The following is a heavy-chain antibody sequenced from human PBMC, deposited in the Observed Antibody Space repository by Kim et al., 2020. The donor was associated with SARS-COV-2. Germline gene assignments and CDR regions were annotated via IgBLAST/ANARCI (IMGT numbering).Heavy chain of an antibody. D-gene: IGHD6-13*01. CDR2: IGTAGDT. J-gene: IGHJ6*02. Sequence: GGSLRLSCAASGFTFSSYDMHWVRQATGKGLEWVSAIGTAGDTYYPGSVKGRFTISRENAKNSLYLQMNSLRAGDTAVYYCARQPAAAGPYYYYGMDVWGQGTTVTVSS. CDR3: ARQPAAAGPYYYYGMDV. CDR1: GFTFSSYD. V-gene: IGHV3-13*04.